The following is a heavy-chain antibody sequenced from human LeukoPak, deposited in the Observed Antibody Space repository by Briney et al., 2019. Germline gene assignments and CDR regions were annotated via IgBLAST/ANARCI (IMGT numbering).Heavy chain of an antibody. CDR3: ARDRVAVAGTVWFDP. V-gene: IGHV1-2*02. Sequence: ASVKVSCKASGYTFTGYFIHWVRQAPGQGLEWMGWINPNSGGTNYAQKFQGRVTMTRDTSISTAYMELSRLRSDDTAVYYCARDRVAVAGTVWFDPWGQGTLVTVSS. J-gene: IGHJ5*02. CDR1: GYTFTGYF. CDR2: INPNSGGT. D-gene: IGHD6-19*01.